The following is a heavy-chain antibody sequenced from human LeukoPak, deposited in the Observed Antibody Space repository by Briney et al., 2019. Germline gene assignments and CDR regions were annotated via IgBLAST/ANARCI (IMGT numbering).Heavy chain of an antibody. CDR2: IWYDGSNK. CDR3: ARAHQVENYYYYGMDV. CDR1: GFTFSSYA. V-gene: IGHV3-33*01. D-gene: IGHD2-15*01. Sequence: GGSLRLSCAASGFTFSSYAMHWVRQAPGKGLEWVAVIWYDGSNKYYADSVKGRFTISSDNSRNTLYLQMNSLRAEDTAVYYCARAHQVENYYYYGMDVWGKGTTVTVSS. J-gene: IGHJ6*04.